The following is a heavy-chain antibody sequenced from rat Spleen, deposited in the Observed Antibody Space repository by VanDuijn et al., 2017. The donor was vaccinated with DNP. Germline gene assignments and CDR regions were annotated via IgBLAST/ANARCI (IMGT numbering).Heavy chain of an antibody. CDR3: GRVAYPGGAMDA. Sequence: EVQLVESGGGLVQPGKSLKVSCAASGFSFRDYAMAWVRQAPKKGLEWVASINTDGGSTYYPDSVKGRFTISRDNGQNTLYLQMTRLGSDDTVIYYCGRVAYPGGAMDAWGQGTSVTVSS. CDR1: GFSFRDYA. V-gene: IGHV5-17*01. CDR2: INTDGGST. D-gene: IGHD1-4*01. J-gene: IGHJ4*01.